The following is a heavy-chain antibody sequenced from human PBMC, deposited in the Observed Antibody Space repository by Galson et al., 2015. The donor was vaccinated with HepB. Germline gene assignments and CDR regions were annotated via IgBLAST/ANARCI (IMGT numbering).Heavy chain of an antibody. CDR1: EFTFSSYE. D-gene: IGHD3-22*01. V-gene: IGHV3-30-3*01. J-gene: IGHJ3*02. CDR3: ARDWETSGYVMGAFDI. Sequence: SLRLSCAASEFTFSSYEMHWVRQAPGKGLEWVAVISYDGNIQYYADPVKGRFTISRDNSKNILNLQMSSLRAGDTAVYYCARDWETSGYVMGAFDIWGQGTMVTVSS. CDR2: ISYDGNIQ.